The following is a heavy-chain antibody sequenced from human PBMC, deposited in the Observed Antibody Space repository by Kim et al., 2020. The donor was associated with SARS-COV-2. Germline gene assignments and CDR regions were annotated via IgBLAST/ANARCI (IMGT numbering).Heavy chain of an antibody. CDR1: GFTVSSNY. CDR2: IYSGGST. Sequence: GGSLRLSCAASGFTVSSNYMSWVRQAPGKGLEWVSVIYSGGSTYYADSVKGRFTISRDNSKNTLYLQMNSLRAEDTAVYYCAREDIVVVPAARPYYYYGMDVWGQGTTVTVSS. J-gene: IGHJ6*02. CDR3: AREDIVVVPAARPYYYYGMDV. D-gene: IGHD2-2*01. V-gene: IGHV3-53*01.